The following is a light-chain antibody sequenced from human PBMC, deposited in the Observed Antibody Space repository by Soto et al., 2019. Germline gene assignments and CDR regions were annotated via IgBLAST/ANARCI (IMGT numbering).Light chain of an antibody. Sequence: QSVLTQPPSASGTPGPRVTISCSGSSSNIGSNTVNWYQQLPGTAPKLLIYSNNQRPSGVPDRFSGSKSGTSASLAISGLQSEDESDYYCAAWDDSLNGLYVFGAWTKLTVL. V-gene: IGLV1-44*01. CDR1: SSNIGSNT. CDR3: AAWDDSLNGLYV. CDR2: SNN. J-gene: IGLJ1*01.